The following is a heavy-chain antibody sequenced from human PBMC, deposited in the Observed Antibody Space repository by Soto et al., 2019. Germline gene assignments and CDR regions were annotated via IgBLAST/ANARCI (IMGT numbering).Heavy chain of an antibody. CDR2: IVVGSGNT. V-gene: IGHV1-58*01. Sequence: EASVKVSCKASGFTFTSSAVQWVRQARGQRLEWIGWIVVGSGNTNYAQKFQERVTITRDMSTSTAYIELSSLRSEDTAVYYCAAAVEYCSGGSCYSRGRFYYYGMDVWGQGTTVTVSS. D-gene: IGHD2-15*01. CDR1: GFTFTSSA. J-gene: IGHJ6*02. CDR3: AAAVEYCSGGSCYSRGRFYYYGMDV.